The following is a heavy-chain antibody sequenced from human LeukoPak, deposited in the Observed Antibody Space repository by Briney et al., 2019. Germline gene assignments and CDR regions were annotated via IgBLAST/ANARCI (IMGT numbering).Heavy chain of an antibody. V-gene: IGHV3-21*04. CDR3: ARVSGLGSYYDSSGYPDY. Sequence: GGSLRLSCAASGFTFSSYSMNWVRQAPGKGLEWVSSISSSRRYIYYADSGKGRFTISRDNAKNSLYLQMNSLRAEDTALYYCARVSGLGSYYDSSGYPDYWGQGTLVTVSS. CDR1: GFTFSSYS. J-gene: IGHJ4*02. CDR2: ISSSRRYI. D-gene: IGHD3-22*01.